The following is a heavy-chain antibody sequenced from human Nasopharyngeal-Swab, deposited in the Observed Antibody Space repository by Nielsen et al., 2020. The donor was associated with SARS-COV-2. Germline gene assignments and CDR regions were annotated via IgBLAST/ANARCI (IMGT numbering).Heavy chain of an antibody. CDR1: GFTFSSYA. D-gene: IGHD5-12*01. V-gene: IGHV3-23*01. J-gene: IGHJ6*02. CDR2: ISGSDHTT. CDR3: AKDRDSGDDSDDYYHYYGMDV. Sequence: GGSLRLSCAASGFTFSSYAMSWVRQAPGKGLEWVSVISGSDHTTYYADSVKGRFTISRDNSKNTVNLQMNSLRVEDTAIYYCAKDRDSGDDSDDYYHYYGMDVWGQGTTVTVSS.